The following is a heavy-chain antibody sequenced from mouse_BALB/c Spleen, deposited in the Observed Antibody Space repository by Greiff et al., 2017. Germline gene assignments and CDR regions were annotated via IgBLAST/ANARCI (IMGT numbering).Heavy chain of an antibody. V-gene: IGHV1-5*01. J-gene: IGHJ2*01. CDR3: THYGSSLYYFDY. CDR1: GYTFTSYW. D-gene: IGHD1-1*01. Sequence: EVQLQQSGTVLARPGASVKMSCKASGYTFTSYWMHWVKQRPGQGLEWIGAIYPGNSDTSYNQKFKGKAKLTAVTSTSTAYMELSSLTNEDSAVYYCTHYGSSLYYFDYWGQGTTLTVSS. CDR2: IYPGNSDT.